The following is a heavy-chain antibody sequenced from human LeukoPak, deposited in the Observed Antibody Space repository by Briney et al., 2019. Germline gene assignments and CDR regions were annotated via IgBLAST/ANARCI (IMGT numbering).Heavy chain of an antibody. CDR1: GFTFSSYS. CDR2: ISSSSSYI. J-gene: IGHJ6*03. D-gene: IGHD1-26*01. V-gene: IGHV3-21*01. Sequence: PGGSLRLSCAASGFTFSSYSMNWVRRAPGKGLEWVSSISSSSSYIYYADSVKGRFTISRDNAKNSLYLQMNSLRAEDTAVYYCARGSAREWELPFGNYYYYMDVWGKGTTVTVSS. CDR3: ARGSAREWELPFGNYYYYMDV.